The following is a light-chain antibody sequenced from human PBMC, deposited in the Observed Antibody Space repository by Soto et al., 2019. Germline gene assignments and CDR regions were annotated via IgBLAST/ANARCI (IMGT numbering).Light chain of an antibody. CDR3: SSYTTSRAYV. J-gene: IGLJ1*01. CDR2: EVS. Sequence: QSALTQPASVSGSPGQSITISCTGTSSDVGAYNYVSWYQQRSGKAPKLMIHEVSNRPSGVSNRFSGSKSGNTASLTISGLQAEDEADYYCSSYTTSRAYVFGIGTKVTVL. V-gene: IGLV2-14*01. CDR1: SSDVGAYNY.